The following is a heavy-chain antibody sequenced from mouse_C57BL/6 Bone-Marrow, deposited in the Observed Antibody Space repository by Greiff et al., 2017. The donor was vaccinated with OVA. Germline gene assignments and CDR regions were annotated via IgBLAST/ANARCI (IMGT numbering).Heavy chain of an antibody. CDR3: TRRCRDYFDY. D-gene: IGHD6-5*01. J-gene: IGHJ2*01. Sequence: EVHLVESGGGLVQPGGSMKLSCAASGFTFSDAWMDWVRQSPEKGLEWVAEIRNKANNHATYYAESVKGRFTISRDDSKSSVYLQMNSLRAEDTGIYYCTRRCRDYFDYWGQGTTLTVSS. CDR2: IRNKANNHAT. CDR1: GFTFSDAW. V-gene: IGHV6-6*01.